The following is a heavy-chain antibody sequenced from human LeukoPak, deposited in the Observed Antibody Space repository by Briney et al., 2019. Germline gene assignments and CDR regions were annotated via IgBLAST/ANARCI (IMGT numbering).Heavy chain of an antibody. D-gene: IGHD2-2*01. V-gene: IGHV1-69*06. CDR1: GSTFSSYV. CDR2: IIPIFGTT. CDR3: ARDFRPVVGVGGTFDY. Sequence: GASVKVSCKASGSTFSSYVFNWVRQAPGQGLEWMGGIIPIFGTTNYAQRFQGRVTISADKSTSTAYMELSSLRSEDTAVYYCARDFRPVVGVGGTFDYWGQGTLVTVSS. J-gene: IGHJ4*02.